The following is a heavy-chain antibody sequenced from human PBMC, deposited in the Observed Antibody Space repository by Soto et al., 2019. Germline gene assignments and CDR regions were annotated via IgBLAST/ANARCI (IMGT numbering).Heavy chain of an antibody. D-gene: IGHD3-16*01. V-gene: IGHV3-23*01. Sequence: EVQLLESGGDLVQPGGSLRVSCAASGFSFNNYVKSWVRQSPGRGLEWVSGISGSGETTYYADSVKGRFTISRDNSKNTLYLQMNSLRAEDTALYYCAKGYYDSVWGTYANWYFDLWGRGTVVTVSS. CDR2: ISGSGETT. J-gene: IGHJ2*01. CDR1: GFSFNNYV. CDR3: AKGYYDSVWGTYANWYFDL.